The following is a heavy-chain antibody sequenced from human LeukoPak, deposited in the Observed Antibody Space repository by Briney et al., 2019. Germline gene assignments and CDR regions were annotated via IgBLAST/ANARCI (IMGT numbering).Heavy chain of an antibody. CDR2: ISGSGGST. CDR3: ARGGRITIFGVVRGTRSISAVPDY. J-gene: IGHJ4*02. Sequence: GGSLRLSCAASGFTFSSYAMSWGRQAPGKGREGVSAISGSGGSTYYADSVKGRFTISRDNAKNSLYLQMNSLRAEDTAVYYCARGGRITIFGVVRGTRSISAVPDYWGQGTLVTVSS. D-gene: IGHD3-3*01. CDR1: GFTFSSYA. V-gene: IGHV3-23*01.